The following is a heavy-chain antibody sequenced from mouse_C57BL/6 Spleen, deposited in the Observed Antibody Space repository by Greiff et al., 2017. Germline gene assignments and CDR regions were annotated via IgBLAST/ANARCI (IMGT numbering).Heavy chain of an antibody. D-gene: IGHD2-3*01. CDR2: ILPGSGST. J-gene: IGHJ4*01. CDR1: GYTFTGYW. V-gene: IGHV1-9*01. CDR3: ARRRAVYDGYYYAMDY. Sequence: QVQLQQSGAELMKPGASVKLSCKATGYTFTGYWIEWVKQRPGHGLEWIGEILPGSGSTNYNEKFKGKATFTADTSSNTAYMQLSSLTTEDSAIYYCARRRAVYDGYYYAMDYWGQGTSVTVSS.